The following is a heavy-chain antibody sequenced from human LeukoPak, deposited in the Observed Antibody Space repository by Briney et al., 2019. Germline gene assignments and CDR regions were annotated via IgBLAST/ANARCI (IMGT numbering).Heavy chain of an antibody. V-gene: IGHV1-69*13. CDR2: IIPIFGTA. CDR3: AREGYSSGWQVGVGYYYYYGMDV. CDR1: GGTFSSYA. Sequence: SVKVSCKASGGTFSSYAISWVRQAPGQGLEWMGGIIPIFGTANYAQKFQGRVTITADESTSAAYMELSSLRSEDTAVYYCAREGYSSGWQVGVGYYYYYGMDVWGQGTTVTVSS. D-gene: IGHD6-19*01. J-gene: IGHJ6*02.